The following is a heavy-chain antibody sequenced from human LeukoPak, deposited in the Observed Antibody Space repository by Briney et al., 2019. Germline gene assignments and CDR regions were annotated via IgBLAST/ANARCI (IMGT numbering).Heavy chain of an antibody. CDR2: ISSSGSTI. D-gene: IGHD4-23*01. Sequence: GGSLRLSCAASGFTFSSYEMNWVRQAPGKGLEWVSYISSSGSTIYYADSVKGRFTISRDNAKNSLYLQMNSLRTADTAVYFCARDHGGSSPFDYWGQGTLVTVSS. V-gene: IGHV3-48*03. CDR1: GFTFSSYE. J-gene: IGHJ4*02. CDR3: ARDHGGSSPFDY.